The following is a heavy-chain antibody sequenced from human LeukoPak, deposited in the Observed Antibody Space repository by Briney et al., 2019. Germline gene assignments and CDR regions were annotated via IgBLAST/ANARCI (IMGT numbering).Heavy chain of an antibody. Sequence: GGSLRLSCAASGFTFSTYWMHWVRQAPGKGLVWVSRINSGGSSTAYADSVKGRFTVSRDNAENTLYLQMNSLRAEDRAVYYCARVVFYASGKYYFDYWGQGTLVTVSS. CDR3: ARVVFYASGKYYFDY. CDR2: INSGGSST. J-gene: IGHJ4*02. D-gene: IGHD3-10*01. V-gene: IGHV3-74*01. CDR1: GFTFSTYW.